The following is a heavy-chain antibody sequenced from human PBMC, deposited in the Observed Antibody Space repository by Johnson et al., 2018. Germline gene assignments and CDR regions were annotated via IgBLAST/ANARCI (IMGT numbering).Heavy chain of an antibody. D-gene: IGHD1-26*01. CDR3: ARIIRGTAGRAFDI. V-gene: IGHV4-59*01. J-gene: IGHJ3*02. CDR2: IYYSGSA. CDR1: GDSMNNYY. Sequence: QVQLVESGPGLVKPSETLSLTCIVSGDSMNNYYWTWLRQSPGKGLEWIGYIYYSGSATYNPSLQSRIIISVETSQNQFPLTLRTVTAADTAIYYCARIIRGTAGRAFDIWGQGTMVTVSS.